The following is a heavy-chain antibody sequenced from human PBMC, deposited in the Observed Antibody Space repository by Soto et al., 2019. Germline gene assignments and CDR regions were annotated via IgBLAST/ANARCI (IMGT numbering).Heavy chain of an antibody. CDR2: IFHAGNT. CDR3: AALDGALDY. J-gene: IGHJ4*02. CDR1: GDSFSSYY. Sequence: SETLSLTCTVSGDSFSSYYWTWIRQPPGKRLEWVAYIFHAGNTNYNPSLKSRVTISVDTSKNQFSLKLRSVTPADTAVYYCAALDGALDYWGPGTLVTVSS. D-gene: IGHD3-10*01. V-gene: IGHV4-59*01.